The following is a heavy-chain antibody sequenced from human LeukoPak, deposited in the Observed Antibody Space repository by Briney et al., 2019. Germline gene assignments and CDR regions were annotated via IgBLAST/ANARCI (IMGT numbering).Heavy chain of an antibody. V-gene: IGHV3-21*01. CDR1: GFTFSSYT. CDR2: ISRSSSYI. Sequence: GSLRLSCAASGFTFSSYTMNWVRQAPGKGLEWVSSISRSSSYIYYADSMKGRFTISRDNANNSLYLQMNSLRAEDTAVYYCARVGPWVNPDYYYYMDVWGKGTTVTVSS. D-gene: IGHD1-14*01. J-gene: IGHJ6*03. CDR3: ARVGPWVNPDYYYYMDV.